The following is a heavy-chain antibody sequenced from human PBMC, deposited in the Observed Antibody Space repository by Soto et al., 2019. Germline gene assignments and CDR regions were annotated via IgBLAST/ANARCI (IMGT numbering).Heavy chain of an antibody. J-gene: IGHJ6*03. CDR3: AKGDEFWSGFSVTYSFYMDV. CDR1: GFSFSTYA. D-gene: IGHD3-3*01. V-gene: IGHV3-23*01. Sequence: EVQLLESGGGLVQPGGSLRLSCGASGFSFSTYAMNWVRQAPGKGLEWVSGLSGSGGSTYYANSVKGRFAISRDNSRDILYLQMNSLRAEDTTVYYWAKGDEFWSGFSVTYSFYMDVWGKGTTVTISS. CDR2: LSGSGGST.